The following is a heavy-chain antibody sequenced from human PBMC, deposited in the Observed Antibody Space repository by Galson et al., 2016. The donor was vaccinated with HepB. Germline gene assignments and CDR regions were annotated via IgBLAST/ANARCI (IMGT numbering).Heavy chain of an antibody. D-gene: IGHD3-22*01. V-gene: IGHV4-4*02. CDR1: GVSITSSNW. J-gene: IGHJ5*02. CDR2: IYHSGST. Sequence: SETLSLTCAVSGVSITSSNWWSWVRQPPGKGLEWIGEIYHSGSTQYSPSLKSRVTMSIDKSKNQFSLDLESVTAADTAVYYCARDGGAYYHDTGPGGFDPWGQGTLVTVSS. CDR3: ARDGGAYYHDTGPGGFDP.